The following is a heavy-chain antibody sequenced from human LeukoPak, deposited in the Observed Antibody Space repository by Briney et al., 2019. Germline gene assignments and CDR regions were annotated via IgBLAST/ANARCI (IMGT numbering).Heavy chain of an antibody. CDR3: AKDGVGPESYFGY. V-gene: IGHV3-23*01. CDR1: GFTFSSYS. D-gene: IGHD1-14*01. J-gene: IGHJ4*02. CDR2: ISGSGGST. Sequence: PGGSLRLSCAASGFTFSSYSMRWVRQAPGKGLVWVSAISGSGGSTYYADSVKGRFTISRDNSKNTLYLQMNSLRAEDTAVYYCAKDGVGPESYFGYWGQGTLVTVSS.